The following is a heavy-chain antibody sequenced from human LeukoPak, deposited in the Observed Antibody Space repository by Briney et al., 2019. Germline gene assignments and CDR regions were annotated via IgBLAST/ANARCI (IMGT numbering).Heavy chain of an antibody. CDR2: IKQDGCDK. D-gene: IGHD6-6*01. Sequence: LGGSLRLSCAASGFTFITYWMTWVRQAPGKGLEWVANIKQDGCDKYYVDSVTGRFTISRDNAKNSLYLQMNSLRAEDTAVYYCARFRYSSSAFDYWGQGTLVTVSS. CDR3: ARFRYSSSAFDY. V-gene: IGHV3-7*01. CDR1: GFTFITYW. J-gene: IGHJ4*02.